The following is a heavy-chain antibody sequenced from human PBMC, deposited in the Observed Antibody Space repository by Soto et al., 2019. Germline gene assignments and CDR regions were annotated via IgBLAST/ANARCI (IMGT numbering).Heavy chain of an antibody. CDR2: INQGGST. V-gene: IGHV4-34*01. D-gene: IGHD3-3*01. CDR1: GESFTGPY. J-gene: IGHJ5*02. Sequence: SETLSLTCTVFGESFTGPYCTFLRLPPGKGLEWIGEINQGGSTNYNPSLESRITLSIDTSKNQFSLRLKSVTAADTAIYYCAGDSFRFLNHWGQGTPVTVSS. CDR3: AGDSFRFLNH.